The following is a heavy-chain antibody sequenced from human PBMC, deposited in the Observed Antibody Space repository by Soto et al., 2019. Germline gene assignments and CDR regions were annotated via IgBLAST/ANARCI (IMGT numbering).Heavy chain of an antibody. J-gene: IGHJ4*02. D-gene: IGHD4-4*01. CDR2: INVYNGNT. CDR3: ARQMTTGPFDY. V-gene: IGHV1-18*01. Sequence: ASVKVSCKASGYTFTNYGISWGRQAPGQGLEWMGWINVYNGNTKYAQKVQGRVTMTTDTSTSTAYMELRSLRSDDTAVYYCARQMTTGPFDYWGQGTLVTVSS. CDR1: GYTFTNYG.